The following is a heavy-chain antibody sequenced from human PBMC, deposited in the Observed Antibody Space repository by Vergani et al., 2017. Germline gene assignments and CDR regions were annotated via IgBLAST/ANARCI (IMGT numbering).Heavy chain of an antibody. J-gene: IGHJ3*02. V-gene: IGHV1-46*01. CDR3: ASGYSSLGSFDI. Sequence: QVQLVQSGAEVKKPGASVKVSCKASGYTFTSYNMHWVRQAPGQGLEWMGIINPSGGSTSYAQKFQGRVTMTRDTSTSTVYMELSSLRSEDTAVYYCASGYSSLGSFDIWGQGTMVTVSS. CDR1: GYTFTSYN. CDR2: INPSGGST. D-gene: IGHD6-19*01.